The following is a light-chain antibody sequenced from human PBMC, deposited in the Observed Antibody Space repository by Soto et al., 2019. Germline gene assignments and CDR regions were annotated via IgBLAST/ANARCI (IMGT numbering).Light chain of an antibody. V-gene: IGKV3-15*01. Sequence: EIVMTQSPATLSVSPGERATLSCRASQSVSSNLAWHQQKPGQAPRLLIYGASTRATGIPARFSGSGSGKEFTLTISSLQSEDFAVYYCQQYKNWPRTFGQGTKVEIK. CDR2: GAS. CDR1: QSVSSN. CDR3: QQYKNWPRT. J-gene: IGKJ1*01.